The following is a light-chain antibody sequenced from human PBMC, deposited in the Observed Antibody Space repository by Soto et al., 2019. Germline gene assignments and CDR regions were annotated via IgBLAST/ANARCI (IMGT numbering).Light chain of an antibody. Sequence: EIVLTQSPATLSVSPGETATLSCRASQSVSNNLAWYQQKPSQAPRLVISGASTRAAGIPARFSGSGSGTEFTLTISSLQSEDFAVYYCQQYNNWPWTFGQGTKVDI. CDR1: QSVSNN. CDR2: GAS. CDR3: QQYNNWPWT. V-gene: IGKV3-15*01. J-gene: IGKJ1*01.